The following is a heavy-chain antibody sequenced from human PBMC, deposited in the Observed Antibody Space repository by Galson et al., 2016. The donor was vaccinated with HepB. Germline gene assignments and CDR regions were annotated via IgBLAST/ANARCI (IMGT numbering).Heavy chain of an antibody. V-gene: IGHV5-51*01. Sequence: QSGAEVKKPGESLKISCKGSGYNFTNYWIAWVRQMPGKGLEWMGIIYPGASDIRYSPSLQGQVTISGDTSITTAYLQWSSLKDSDTAIYYCASTSNKYIYYYSEVWGKGTTVTVS. D-gene: IGHD1/OR15-1a*01. CDR1: GYNFTNYW. CDR3: ASTSNKYIYYYSEV. J-gene: IGHJ6*03. CDR2: IYPGASDI.